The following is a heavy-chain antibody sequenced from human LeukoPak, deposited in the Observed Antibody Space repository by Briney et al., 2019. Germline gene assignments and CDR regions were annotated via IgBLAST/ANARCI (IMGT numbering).Heavy chain of an antibody. CDR1: GFRFSGYV. J-gene: IGHJ4*02. CDR2: IGRYGDYT. CDR3: AKDRDDSGDYAFDY. D-gene: IGHD4-17*01. Sequence: GGSLRLSCAASGFRFSGYVMSWVRQAPGKGLEWVSLIGRYGDYTNYADSVKGRFTISRDNSNNTLSLQMSSLRAEDTAIYYCAKDRDDSGDYAFDYWGQGILVSVSS. V-gene: IGHV3-23*01.